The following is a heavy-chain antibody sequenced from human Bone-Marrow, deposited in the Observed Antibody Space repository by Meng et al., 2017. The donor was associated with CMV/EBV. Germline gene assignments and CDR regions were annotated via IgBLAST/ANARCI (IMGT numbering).Heavy chain of an antibody. CDR2: ISPDGSNQ. V-gene: IGHV3-30*03. J-gene: IGHJ2*01. Sequence: GGSLRLSCAASGFTFSSYSMNWVRQAPGKGLEWAALISPDGSNQDYADSVKGRLTISRDNSENTVYLQMNSLTPEDTALFYCAREKGTNGPEVRYFDLWGRGTLVTVSS. CDR3: AREKGTNGPEVRYFDL. D-gene: IGHD2-8*01. CDR1: GFTFSSYS.